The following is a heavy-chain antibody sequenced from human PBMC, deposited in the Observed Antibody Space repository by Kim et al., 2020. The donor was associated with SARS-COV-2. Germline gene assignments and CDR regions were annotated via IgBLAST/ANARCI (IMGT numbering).Heavy chain of an antibody. V-gene: IGHV3-21*06. Sequence: GGSLRLSCAASGFTFRTFSLNWVRQAPGKGLEWVSSITRSSTYKYYTDSVKGRFTISRDDAANPLYLQMNGLRAEDTAVYYCARDRGCTGSNCYSYYYYYDGMDVWGQGTTVTVSS. D-gene: IGHD2-8*02. CDR3: ARDRGCTGSNCYSYYYYYDGMDV. CDR1: GFTFRTFS. J-gene: IGHJ6*02. CDR2: ITRSSTYK.